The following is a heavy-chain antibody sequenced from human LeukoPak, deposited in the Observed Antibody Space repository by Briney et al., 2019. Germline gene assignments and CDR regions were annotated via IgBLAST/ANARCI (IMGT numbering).Heavy chain of an antibody. CDR2: IGTSSNNI. D-gene: IGHD1-7*01. CDR3: ASGTVENYALDY. Sequence: GGSLTLSCAASGLTFSRYNMNWVRQAPGKGLEWVSSIGTSSNNIYYTDSVKGRFTISRDNAKNSLYLQVDSLRVEDTAVYFCASGTVENYALDYWGQGTLVTVSS. J-gene: IGHJ4*02. CDR1: GLTFSRYN. V-gene: IGHV3-21*01.